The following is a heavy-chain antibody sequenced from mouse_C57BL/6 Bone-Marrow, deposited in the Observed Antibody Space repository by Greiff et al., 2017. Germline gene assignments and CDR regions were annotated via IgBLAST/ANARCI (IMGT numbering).Heavy chain of an antibody. Sequence: EVQLQQSGAELVRPGASVKLSCTASGFNIKDDYMHWVKQRPEQGLEWIGWIDPENGDTEYASKFQGKATIKADTSSNTAYLQLSSLTSEDTAVYYCTPRVLWGNSYAMDYWGQGTSVTVSS. V-gene: IGHV14-4*01. CDR2: IDPENGDT. J-gene: IGHJ4*01. CDR3: TPRVLWGNSYAMDY. CDR1: GFNIKDDY. D-gene: IGHD2-1*01.